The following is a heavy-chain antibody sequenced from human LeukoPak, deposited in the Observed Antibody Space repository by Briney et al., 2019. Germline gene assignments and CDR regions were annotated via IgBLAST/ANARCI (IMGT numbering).Heavy chain of an antibody. CDR1: GFTFSSYA. D-gene: IGHD3-22*01. Sequence: GGSLRLSCAASGFTFSSYAMHWVRQAPGKGLEWVAVISNDGTYKNYADSVKGRFTISRDTSKSTLYLQMNSLRAEDTAVYYCANAEGDSSGYYHGWFDPWGQGTLVTVSS. V-gene: IGHV3-30-3*01. CDR2: ISNDGTYK. J-gene: IGHJ5*02. CDR3: ANAEGDSSGYYHGWFDP.